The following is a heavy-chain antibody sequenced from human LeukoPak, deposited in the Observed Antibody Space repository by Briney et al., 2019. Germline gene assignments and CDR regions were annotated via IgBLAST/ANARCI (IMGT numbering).Heavy chain of an antibody. CDR3: AREAYYYDSSGYPTENYFDY. V-gene: IGHV3-48*01. J-gene: IGHJ4*02. CDR2: ISTSGSTK. D-gene: IGHD3-22*01. CDR1: RFTLSDYN. Sequence: GGSLRLSCAASRFTLSDYNMNWVRQAPGKGLEWISYISTSGSTKYYADSVKGRFTISRDNAQNSLYLQMNSLRAEDTAVYYCAREAYYYDSSGYPTENYFDYWGQGTLVTVSS.